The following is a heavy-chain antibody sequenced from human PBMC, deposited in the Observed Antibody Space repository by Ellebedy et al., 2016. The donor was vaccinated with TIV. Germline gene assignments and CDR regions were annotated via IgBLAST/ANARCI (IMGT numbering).Heavy chain of an antibody. J-gene: IGHJ4*02. CDR1: GFTFSSYA. CDR3: ASSRYHYYLGNTIFVY. V-gene: IGHV3-23*01. D-gene: IGHD3-10*01. CDR2: ISGSAVST. Sequence: GESLKISCAASGFTFSSYAMSWARQAPGKGLEWVSGISGSAVSTAYADSVKGRFTISRDNSKNTLYLQMNSLRAEDTAVYYCASSRYHYYLGNTIFVYWGQGTLVTVAS.